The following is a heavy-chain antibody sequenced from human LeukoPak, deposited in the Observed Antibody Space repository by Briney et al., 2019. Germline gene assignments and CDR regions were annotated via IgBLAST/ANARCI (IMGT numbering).Heavy chain of an antibody. Sequence: GGSLRLSCAASGFTFSSYAMSWVRQAPGKGLEWVSGIGATGVSTFYGDSVKGRFTMSRDNSKNTLYLRMDSLRAEDTAVYYCARAKDDILTCWGQGTLVTVSS. CDR1: GFTFSSYA. CDR3: ARAKDDILTC. V-gene: IGHV3-23*01. J-gene: IGHJ4*02. D-gene: IGHD3-9*01. CDR2: IGATGVST.